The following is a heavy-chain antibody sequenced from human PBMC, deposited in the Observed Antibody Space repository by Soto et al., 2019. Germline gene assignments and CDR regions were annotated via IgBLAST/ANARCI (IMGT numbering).Heavy chain of an antibody. J-gene: IGHJ6*02. CDR3: ARYYYGSGSYNYYYYYGMDV. D-gene: IGHD3-10*01. CDR1: GGSISSYY. CDR2: IYYSGST. V-gene: IGHV4-59*08. Sequence: PSETLSLTCTVSGGSISSYYWSWIRQPPGKGLEWIGYIYYSGSTNYNPSLKSRVTISVDTSKNQFSLKLSSVTAADTAVYYCARYYYGSGSYNYYYYYGMDVWGQGTTVTVSS.